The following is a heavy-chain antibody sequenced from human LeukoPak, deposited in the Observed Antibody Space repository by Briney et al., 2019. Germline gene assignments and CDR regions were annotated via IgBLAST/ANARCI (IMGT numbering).Heavy chain of an antibody. V-gene: IGHV4-4*02. D-gene: IGHD3-22*01. J-gene: IGHJ4*02. CDR2: IYHSGST. CDR3: AREKAGYYYDSSGSYFDY. Sequence: PSETLSLTCAVSGGSISSSNWWSWVRQPPGKGLEWIGEIYHSGSTNYNPSLKSRVTISVDKSKNQLSLKLSSVTAADTAVYYCAREKAGYYYDSSGSYFDYWGQGTLVTVSS. CDR1: GGSISSSNW.